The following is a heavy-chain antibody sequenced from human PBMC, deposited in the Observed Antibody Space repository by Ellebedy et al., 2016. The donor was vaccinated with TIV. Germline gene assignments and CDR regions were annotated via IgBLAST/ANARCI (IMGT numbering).Heavy chain of an antibody. CDR3: ARVRREYGSGTHYYYGMDV. J-gene: IGHJ6*02. CDR1: GFTFSSYS. CDR2: ISSSSSYI. D-gene: IGHD3-10*01. Sequence: GESLKISXAASGFTFSSYSMNWVRQAPGKGLEWVSSISSSSSYIYYADSVKGRFTISRDNAKNSLYLQMNSLRAEDTAVYYCARVRREYGSGTHYYYGMDVWGQGTTVTVSS. V-gene: IGHV3-21*01.